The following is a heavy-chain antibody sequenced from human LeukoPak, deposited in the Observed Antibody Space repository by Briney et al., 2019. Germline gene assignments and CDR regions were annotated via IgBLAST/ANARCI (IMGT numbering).Heavy chain of an antibody. CDR2: LYSGGST. CDR3: ARWICGSTSCYYDY. D-gene: IGHD2-2*01. Sequence: GGSLRLSCAASGFTFSSYTMNWVRQAPGMGLEWVSILYSGGSTYYADSVKGRFTISRDNSKNTLYLQMNSLRAEDTAVYYCARWICGSTSCYYDYWGQGTLVTVSS. V-gene: IGHV3-53*01. CDR1: GFTFSSYT. J-gene: IGHJ4*02.